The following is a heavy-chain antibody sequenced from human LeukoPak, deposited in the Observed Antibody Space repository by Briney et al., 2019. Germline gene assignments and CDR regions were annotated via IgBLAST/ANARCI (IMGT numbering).Heavy chain of an antibody. CDR1: GGTFSSYA. V-gene: IGHV1-2*04. CDR2: INPNSGGT. J-gene: IGHJ3*02. Sequence: GASVKVSCKASGGTFSSYAISWVRQAPGQGLEWMGWINPNSGGTNYAQKFQGWVTMTRDTSISTAYMELSRLRSDDTAVYYCARGATTVTTGVWAFDIWGQGTMVTVSS. CDR3: ARGATTVTTGVWAFDI. D-gene: IGHD4-17*01.